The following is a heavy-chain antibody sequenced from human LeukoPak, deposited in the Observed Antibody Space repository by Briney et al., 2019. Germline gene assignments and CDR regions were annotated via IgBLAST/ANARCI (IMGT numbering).Heavy chain of an antibody. J-gene: IGHJ4*02. CDR3: ARLPYYYDSSGYLDY. CDR1: GYNFTNYW. Sequence: GESLKISCKGSGYNFTNYWIGWVRQMPGKGLEWMGIIYPGDSDTRYSPSFQGQVTISADKSFSTAYLQWSSLKASDTAMYYCARLPYYYDSSGYLDYWGQGTLVTVSS. D-gene: IGHD3-22*01. CDR2: IYPGDSDT. V-gene: IGHV5-51*01.